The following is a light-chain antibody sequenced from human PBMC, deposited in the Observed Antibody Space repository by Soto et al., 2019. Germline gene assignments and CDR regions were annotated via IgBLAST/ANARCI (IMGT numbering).Light chain of an antibody. CDR2: EVT. J-gene: IGLJ3*02. Sequence: QSALTQPPSVSGSPGQSVTISCTGTSSDVGNYNRVSWYQQPPGTAPKLMIYEVTNRPSGVPSRFSASKSGNTASLTISGLQAEDEADYYCTSYTNNRTWVFGGGTKVTVL. CDR1: SSDVGNYNR. V-gene: IGLV2-18*02. CDR3: TSYTNNRTWV.